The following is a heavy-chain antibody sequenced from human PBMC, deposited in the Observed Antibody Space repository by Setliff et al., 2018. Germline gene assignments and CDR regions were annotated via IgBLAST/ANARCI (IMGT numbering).Heavy chain of an antibody. Sequence: PGGSLRLSCAASGFTVSSNEMSWVRQAPGKGLEWVSSISGGSTYYADSVKGRFTISRDNAKNSLYLQMNSLRAEDTAVYYCARLAATNSPCMDVWGQGTTVTVSS. J-gene: IGHJ6*02. CDR2: ISGGST. CDR3: ARLAATNSPCMDV. V-gene: IGHV3-21*01. CDR1: GFTVSSNE. D-gene: IGHD2-15*01.